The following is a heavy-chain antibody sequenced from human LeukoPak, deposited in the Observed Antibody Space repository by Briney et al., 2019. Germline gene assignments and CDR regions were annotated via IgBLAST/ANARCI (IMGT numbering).Heavy chain of an antibody. J-gene: IGHJ4*02. Sequence: PGGSLRLSCAASGFTFSSYEMNWVRQAPGKGLEWVPYISSSGSTIYYADSVKGRFTISRDNAKNSLYLQMNSLRAEDTAVYYCARAYDSSGWYGDYWGQGTLVTVSS. V-gene: IGHV3-48*03. CDR1: GFTFSSYE. CDR3: ARAYDSSGWYGDY. CDR2: ISSSGSTI. D-gene: IGHD6-19*01.